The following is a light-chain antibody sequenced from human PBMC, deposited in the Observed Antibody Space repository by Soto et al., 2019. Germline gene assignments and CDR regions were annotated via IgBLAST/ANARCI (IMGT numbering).Light chain of an antibody. V-gene: IGLV1-44*01. Sequence: QSVLTQPPSASVTPGQRVTISCSGTSSNIGSNTVNWYQQLPGTAPKLLIYKSNQRPSGVPDRFSGPKSGTSASLAISGLQSEDEADYYCAAWDDSLNGRVFGGGTKLTVL. J-gene: IGLJ3*02. CDR3: AAWDDSLNGRV. CDR2: KSN. CDR1: SSNIGSNT.